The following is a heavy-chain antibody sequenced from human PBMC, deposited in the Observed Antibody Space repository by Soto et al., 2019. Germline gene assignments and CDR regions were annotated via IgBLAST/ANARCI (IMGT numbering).Heavy chain of an antibody. CDR1: GYTFTGYY. CDR2: INPNSGGT. J-gene: IGHJ6*02. Sequence: VKVSCKASGYTFTGYYMHWVRQAPGQGLEWMGWINPNSGGTNYAQKFQGWVTMTRDTSISTAYMELSRLRSDDTAVYYCARARSVATIGYYYYGMDVWGQGTTVTVSS. CDR3: ARARSVATIGYYYYGMDV. V-gene: IGHV1-2*04. D-gene: IGHD5-12*01.